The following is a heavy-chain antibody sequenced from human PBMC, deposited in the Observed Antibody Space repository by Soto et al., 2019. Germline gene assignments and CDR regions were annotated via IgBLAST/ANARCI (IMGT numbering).Heavy chain of an antibody. CDR3: TTDWAYDILTGSHSAPYYFDY. CDR2: IKSKTDGGTT. V-gene: IGHV3-15*01. J-gene: IGHJ4*02. CDR1: GFTFSNAW. D-gene: IGHD3-9*01. Sequence: EVQLVESGGGLVKPGGSLRLSCAASGFTFSNAWMSWVRQAPGKGLEWVGRIKSKTDGGTTDYAAPVKVRFTISRDDSNNTLYLQMNSLKTEDTAVYYCTTDWAYDILTGSHSAPYYFDYWGQGTLVTVSS.